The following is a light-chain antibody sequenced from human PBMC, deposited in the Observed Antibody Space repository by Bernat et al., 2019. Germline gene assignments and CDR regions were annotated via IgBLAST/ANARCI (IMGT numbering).Light chain of an antibody. CDR1: SSDVGGYNY. Sequence: QSALTQPASVSGSPGQSITISCTGTSSDVGGYNYVSWYQQHPGKAPKLMIYDVNNRPSGVSNRFSGSKSGNTASLTISGLQAEDEADYYCNSDTSSNILYVFGTGTKVTVL. CDR3: NSDTSSNILYV. J-gene: IGLJ1*01. CDR2: DVN. V-gene: IGLV2-14*01.